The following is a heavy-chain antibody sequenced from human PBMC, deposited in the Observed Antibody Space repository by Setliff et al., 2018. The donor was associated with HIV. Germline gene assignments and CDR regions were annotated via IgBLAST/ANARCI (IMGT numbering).Heavy chain of an antibody. CDR2: IYTSGST. V-gene: IGHV4-61*09. CDR3: ARGSHYYGSGSSYDY. CDR1: GGSISSGSYY. Sequence: PSETLSLTCTVSGGSISSGSYYWSWIRQPAGKGPERIGHIYTSGSTKSNPSLKSRVTISVDTSKNQFPLKLSSVTAADTAVYYCARGSHYYGSGSSYDYWGQGTLVTVSS. J-gene: IGHJ4*02. D-gene: IGHD3-10*01.